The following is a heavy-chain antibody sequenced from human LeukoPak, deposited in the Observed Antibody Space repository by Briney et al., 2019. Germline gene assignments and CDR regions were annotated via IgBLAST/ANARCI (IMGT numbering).Heavy chain of an antibody. CDR3: TSFTISSGFP. Sequence: GESLRLSCAASGFTFKSAWMNWVRQAPGKGLEWVGRIKSKTDGGTTDYAAPVKGRFGISRDDSTNTLYLQMNSLKAEDTAVYYCTSFTISSGFPWGQGTLVTVSS. V-gene: IGHV3-15*07. CDR2: IKSKTDGGTT. J-gene: IGHJ5*02. CDR1: GFTFKSAW. D-gene: IGHD6-6*01.